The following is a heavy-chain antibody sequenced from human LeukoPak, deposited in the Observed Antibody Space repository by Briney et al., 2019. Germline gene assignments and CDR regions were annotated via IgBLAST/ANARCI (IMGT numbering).Heavy chain of an antibody. J-gene: IGHJ6*02. D-gene: IGHD4-17*01. CDR1: GGSISCYY. CDR2: INYSGTT. V-gene: IGHV4-59*01. Sequence: PSETLSLTCTVSGGSISCYYWSWIRQSPGKGLEWIGEINYSGTTNYNPSLKSRVTISVDTSKNQFSLQLRSVTAADTAVYYCAREDPQTTVPEGMDVWGQGTTVTVSS. CDR3: AREDPQTTVPEGMDV.